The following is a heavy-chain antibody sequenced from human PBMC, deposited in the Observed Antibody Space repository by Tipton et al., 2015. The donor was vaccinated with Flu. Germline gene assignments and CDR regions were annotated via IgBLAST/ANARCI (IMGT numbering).Heavy chain of an antibody. CDR1: GGSISSGNYY. J-gene: IGHJ2*01. Sequence: TLSLTCTVSGGSISSGNYYWSWIRQPPGKGLEWIGYIYDSGSTYYNPSLRSRLTISVDTSKHQFSLKLSPVTAADTAVYYCARTAENYYYGTGGSSLAAGWYFDLWGRGTLVTVSS. D-gene: IGHD3-22*01. CDR3: ARTAENYYYGTGGSSLAAGWYFDL. V-gene: IGHV4-30-4*01. CDR2: IYDSGST.